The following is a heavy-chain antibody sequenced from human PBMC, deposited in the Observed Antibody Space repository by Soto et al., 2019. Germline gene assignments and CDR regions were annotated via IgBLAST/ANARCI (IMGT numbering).Heavy chain of an antibody. Sequence: ASVKVSCKASGYTFSNFGISWVRQAPGEGLEWMGWISPNSEKTKIAQRFQGRVTMTTDISTSTSYLELRGLTSDDTAVYYCAKNGQPPHYYYGLDVWGQGTTVTVSS. CDR3: AKNGQPPHYYYGLDV. CDR1: GYTFSNFG. CDR2: ISPNSEKT. D-gene: IGHD2-8*01. V-gene: IGHV1-18*01. J-gene: IGHJ6*02.